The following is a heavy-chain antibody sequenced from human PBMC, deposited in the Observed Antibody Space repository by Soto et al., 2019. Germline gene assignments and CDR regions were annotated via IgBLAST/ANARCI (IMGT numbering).Heavy chain of an antibody. D-gene: IGHD6-13*01. J-gene: IGHJ3*02. V-gene: IGHV3-66*01. CDR1: GFTVSSNY. CDR3: ARENSSSWANAFDI. CDR2: IYSGGST. Sequence: GGSLRLSCAASGFTVSSNYMSWVRQAPGKGLEWASVIYSGGSTYYADSVKGRFTISRDNSKNTLYLQMNSLRAEDTAVYYCARENSSSWANAFDIWGQGTMVTVSS.